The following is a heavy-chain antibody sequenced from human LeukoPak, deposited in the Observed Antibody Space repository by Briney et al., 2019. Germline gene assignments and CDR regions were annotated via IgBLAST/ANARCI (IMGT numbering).Heavy chain of an antibody. Sequence: PGGSLRLSCVASGFTFGNYAMGWLRQAPGRGPEWVSSLTDNGGTTYYVDSVKGRFAISRDNSKNTLYLHMNSLRADDTAVYYCVKKRDAFDIWGQGTVVTVSS. CDR1: GFTFGNYA. CDR3: VKKRDAFDI. V-gene: IGHV3-23*01. J-gene: IGHJ3*02. CDR2: LTDNGGTT. D-gene: IGHD5-24*01.